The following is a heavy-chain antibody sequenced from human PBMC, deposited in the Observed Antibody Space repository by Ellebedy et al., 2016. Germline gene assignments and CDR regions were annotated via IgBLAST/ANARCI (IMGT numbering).Heavy chain of an antibody. Sequence: SETLSLTCTVSGGSIYSSSYYWGWIRQPPGKGLEWIGSLYYSGSAYSNPSLKSRVTISVESKNQFSLRLSSVTAADTAVYYCARVAYGDYWWFDPWGQGTLVTVSS. CDR2: LYYSGSA. CDR1: GGSIYSSSYY. J-gene: IGHJ5*02. CDR3: ARVAYGDYWWFDP. V-gene: IGHV4-39*01. D-gene: IGHD4-17*01.